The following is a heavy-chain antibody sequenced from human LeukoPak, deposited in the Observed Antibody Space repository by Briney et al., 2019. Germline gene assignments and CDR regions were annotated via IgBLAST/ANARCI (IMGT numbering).Heavy chain of an antibody. J-gene: IGHJ4*02. V-gene: IGHV3-23*01. Sequence: PGGSLRISCAASGXSFSSYAVSWVRQAPGKGLELVSGISGSGGSTYYGDSVKGRLTISRDNSKNTLYLQMNSLRAEDTAVYYCAKGAMIRGVTLYDDWGQGTLVTVSS. CDR1: GXSFSSYA. D-gene: IGHD3-10*01. CDR2: ISGSGGST. CDR3: AKGAMIRGVTLYDD.